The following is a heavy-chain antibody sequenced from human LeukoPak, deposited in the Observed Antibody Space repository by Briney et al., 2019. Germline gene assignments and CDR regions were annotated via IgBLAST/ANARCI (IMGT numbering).Heavy chain of an antibody. J-gene: IGHJ5*02. CDR3: TRFNSNTKWFDP. Sequence: SQTLSLTCAISGDSVSSNSAAWNWIRQSPSRGLEWLGRTYYRSKWFNDYAVSVQSRITINPDTSKNQFSLQLNSVTAEDTAVYYCTRFNSNTKWFDPWSQGTLVTVSS. D-gene: IGHD3-3*01. V-gene: IGHV6-1*01. CDR2: TYYRSKWFN. CDR1: GDSVSSNSAA.